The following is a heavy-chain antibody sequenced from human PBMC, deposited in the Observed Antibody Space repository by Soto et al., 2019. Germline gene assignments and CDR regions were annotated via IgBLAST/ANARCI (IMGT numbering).Heavy chain of an antibody. V-gene: IGHV1-69*13. J-gene: IGHJ5*02. CDR2: IIPIVETP. CDR3: ARLSRPNYYDTSGFFKDNWFDP. CDR1: GGTFNSYD. Sequence: SVKVSCKASGGTFNSYDINWVRQAPGQGLEWMGGIIPIVETPKYAQKFQGRVTITADESTNTVYMELSSLRSEDTAMYYCARLSRPNYYDTSGFFKDNWFDPWGQGTLVTVAS. D-gene: IGHD3-22*01.